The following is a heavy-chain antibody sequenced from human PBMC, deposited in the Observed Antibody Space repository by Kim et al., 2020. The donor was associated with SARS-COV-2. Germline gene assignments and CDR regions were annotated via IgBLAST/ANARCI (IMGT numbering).Heavy chain of an antibody. CDR3: TTDIVATPHYYDSSGYYYEDY. D-gene: IGHD3-22*01. CDR1: GFTFSNAW. Sequence: GGSLRLSCAASGFTFSNAWMSWVRQAPGKGLEWVGRIKSKTDGGTTDYAAPVKGRFTISRDDSKNTLYLQMNSLKTEDTAVDYCTTDIVATPHYYDSSGYYYEDYWGQRTLVTVSS. CDR2: IKSKTDGGTT. V-gene: IGHV3-15*01. J-gene: IGHJ4*02.